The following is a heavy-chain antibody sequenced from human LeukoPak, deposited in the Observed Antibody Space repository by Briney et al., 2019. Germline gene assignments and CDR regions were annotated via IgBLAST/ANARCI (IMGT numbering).Heavy chain of an antibody. CDR1: GFTFSTYG. CDR2: IWYDGSNE. J-gene: IGHJ3*02. D-gene: IGHD1-1*01. CDR3: TTGGETTYAFDI. Sequence: GGSLRLSCAASGFTFSTYGMHWVRQGPGKGLEWVAVIWYDGSNEYYVDSVKGRFTISRDNSKNTLYLQMNSLRAEDTAVYYCTTGGETTYAFDIWGQGTMVTVSS. V-gene: IGHV3-33*01.